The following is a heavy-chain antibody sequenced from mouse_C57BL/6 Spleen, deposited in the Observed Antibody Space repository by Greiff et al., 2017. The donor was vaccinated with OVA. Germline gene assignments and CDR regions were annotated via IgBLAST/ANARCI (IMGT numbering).Heavy chain of an antibody. CDR3: ARGGDGGYYFDY. CDR1: GFTFSSYA. Sequence: EVKLVESGGGLVKPGGSLKLSCAASGFTFSSYAMSWVRQTPEKRLEWVATISDGGSYIYYPDNVKGRFTISRDNAKNNLYLQMSHLKSEDTTKYYCARGGDGGYYFDYWGQGTTLTVSS. J-gene: IGHJ2*01. D-gene: IGHD2-3*01. CDR2: ISDGGSYI. V-gene: IGHV5-4*03.